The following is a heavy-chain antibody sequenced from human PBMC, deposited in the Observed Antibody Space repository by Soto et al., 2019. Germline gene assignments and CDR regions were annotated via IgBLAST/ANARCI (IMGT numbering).Heavy chain of an antibody. Sequence: ASVKVSCKASGYTFTSYDISWVRQATGQGLEWMGWMNPNNGNTDYAPKFQGRVTMTMNTSIGTAYMELSSLRSEDTAVYYCARSPRNYYALGSYSYFRHWGQGTLVTVSS. CDR1: GYTFTSYD. D-gene: IGHD3-10*01. CDR3: ARSPRNYYALGSYSYFRH. CDR2: MNPNNGNT. J-gene: IGHJ1*01. V-gene: IGHV1-8*01.